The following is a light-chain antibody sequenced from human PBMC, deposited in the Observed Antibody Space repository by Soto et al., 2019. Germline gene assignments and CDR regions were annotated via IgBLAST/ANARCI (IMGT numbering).Light chain of an antibody. Sequence: EIVLTQSPGTLSSSPGERATLSCRASQTVTSNYLAWYQQKPGQAPRLLFFGASIRATGLPDRVSGGGSGTDFTLTISRLEPEDFAVYYGQQYGSSPGTFGQGATVEGK. V-gene: IGKV3-20*01. CDR1: QTVTSNY. CDR3: QQYGSSPGT. CDR2: GAS. J-gene: IGKJ1*01.